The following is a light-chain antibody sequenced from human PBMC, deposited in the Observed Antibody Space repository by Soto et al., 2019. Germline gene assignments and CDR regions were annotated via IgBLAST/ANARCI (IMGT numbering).Light chain of an antibody. CDR1: SSNIGDNY. CDR3: GTWDTSLSAGV. Sequence: QSVLTQPPSVSAAPGQKVSISCSGSSSNIGDNYVSWYQQFPGTAPKLLIYDNNKRPSGIPDRFSGSASGTSATLGITGLQTGDEADYYCGTWDTSLSAGVFGGGT. V-gene: IGLV1-51*01. J-gene: IGLJ2*01. CDR2: DNN.